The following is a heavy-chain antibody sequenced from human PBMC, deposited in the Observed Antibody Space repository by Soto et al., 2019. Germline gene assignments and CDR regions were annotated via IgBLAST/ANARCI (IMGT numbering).Heavy chain of an antibody. J-gene: IGHJ5*01. Sequence: PSETLSLTATVIDYPISRHSSYRGWIRQSPGTEMQGIGTIHYTGTTSYNPSLQGRATIAIDGSKNQMFLKLISVTAADTAVYVCARVFGEQGNPYFVGFDS. V-gene: IGHV4-39*01. CDR3: ARVFGEQGNPYFVGFDS. CDR2: IHYTGTT. CDR1: DYPISRHSSY. D-gene: IGHD3-9*01.